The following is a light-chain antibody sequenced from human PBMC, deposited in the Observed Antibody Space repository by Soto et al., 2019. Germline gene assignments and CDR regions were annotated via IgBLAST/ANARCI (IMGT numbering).Light chain of an antibody. V-gene: IGLV2-14*01. J-gene: IGLJ1*01. CDR2: EGS. Sequence: QSVLTQPASVSGSPGQSITISCTGTSSDVGAYDYVSWYQHHPGKAPKLMIYEGSKRPSGVSNRFSGSKSGNTASLTISGLQAEDEADYYCSSYTTSSTPSYVFGTGTKVTVL. CDR3: SSYTTSSTPSYV. CDR1: SSDVGAYDY.